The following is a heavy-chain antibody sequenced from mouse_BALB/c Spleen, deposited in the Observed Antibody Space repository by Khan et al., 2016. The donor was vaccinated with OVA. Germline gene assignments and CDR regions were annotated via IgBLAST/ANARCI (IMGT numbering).Heavy chain of an antibody. V-gene: IGHV5-9*03. CDR3: ARSNYGNFAH. CDR2: ISSGGDNT. J-gene: IGHJ3*01. Sequence: EVELVESGGGLVKPGGSLKLSCAASGFTFSSYTMSWVRQTPETRLEWVATISSGGDNTYYPDSVKGRFTISRDNAKNNLYLQMSSLRSEDTALYYCARSNYGNFAHWGQGTLVTVSA. CDR1: GFTFSSYT. D-gene: IGHD2-1*01.